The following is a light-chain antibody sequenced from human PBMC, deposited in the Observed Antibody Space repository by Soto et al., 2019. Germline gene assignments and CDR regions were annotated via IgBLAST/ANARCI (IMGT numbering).Light chain of an antibody. J-gene: IGKJ4*01. Sequence: DIQMTQSPSSLSASVGDRVTIXXRARQNIDIFLSWYHQKPGRAPNLXXYGASTLQNGVPSRFSGSGSGTDFSLTISSLQPEDFGTYYCQQSYSAPPLTFGAGTKVDIK. CDR3: QQSYSAPPLT. V-gene: IGKV1-39*01. CDR2: GAS. CDR1: QNIDIF.